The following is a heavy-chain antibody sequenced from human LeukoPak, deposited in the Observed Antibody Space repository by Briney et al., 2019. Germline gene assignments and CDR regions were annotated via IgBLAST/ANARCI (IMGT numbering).Heavy chain of an antibody. V-gene: IGHV3-7*01. Sequence: GGSLRLSCAVSGFTFSSWWMTWVRQAPGKGLEWAANIKQDGSEKNYVDSVKGRFTISRDNAKNSLDLQMNRLRAEDTAVYYCARGHIGMDVWGKGTTVTVSS. CDR3: ARGHIGMDV. J-gene: IGHJ6*04. D-gene: IGHD5-12*01. CDR1: GFTFSSWW. CDR2: IKQDGSEK.